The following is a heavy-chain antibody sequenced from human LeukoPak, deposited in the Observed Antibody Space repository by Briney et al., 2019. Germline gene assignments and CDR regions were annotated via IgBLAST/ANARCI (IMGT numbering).Heavy chain of an antibody. CDR2: INPSGGST. D-gene: IGHD6-19*01. J-gene: IGHJ6*02. Sequence: ASVKVSCKASGGTFTSYYMHWVRQAPGQGLEWMGIINPSGGSTSYAQKFQGRVTMTRDTSTSTVYMELSSLRSEDTAVYYCARDRAPRIAVAGTHGMDVWGQGTTVTVSS. CDR1: GGTFTSYY. CDR3: ARDRAPRIAVAGTHGMDV. V-gene: IGHV1-46*01.